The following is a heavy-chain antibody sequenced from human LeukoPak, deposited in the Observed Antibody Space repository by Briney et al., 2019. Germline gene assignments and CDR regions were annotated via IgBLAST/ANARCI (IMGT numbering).Heavy chain of an antibody. CDR1: GFTFSSYG. J-gene: IGHJ1*01. CDR3: AKEGIALAYFQH. Sequence: GGSLRLSCAASGFTFSSYGLHWVRQVPGKGLEWVAFIQYDGSSKYYADSVKGRCSISRGNSKNTLYLQMNSLRAEDTAVYYCAKEGIALAYFQHWGQGTLVTVSS. CDR2: IQYDGSSK. V-gene: IGHV3-30*02. D-gene: IGHD6-19*01.